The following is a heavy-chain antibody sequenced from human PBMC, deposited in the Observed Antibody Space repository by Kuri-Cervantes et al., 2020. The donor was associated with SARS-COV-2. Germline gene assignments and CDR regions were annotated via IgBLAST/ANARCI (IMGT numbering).Heavy chain of an antibody. J-gene: IGHJ4*02. D-gene: IGHD5-18*01. CDR1: GGSISSSSYY. Sequence: SETLSLTCTVSGGSISSSSYYWGWIRPPPGKGLEWIGSIYYSGSTYYNPSLKSRVTISVDTSKNQFSLKLSSVTAADTAVYYCARNTAMARYFDYWGQGTLVTVSS. V-gene: IGHV4-39*01. CDR3: ARNTAMARYFDY. CDR2: IYYSGST.